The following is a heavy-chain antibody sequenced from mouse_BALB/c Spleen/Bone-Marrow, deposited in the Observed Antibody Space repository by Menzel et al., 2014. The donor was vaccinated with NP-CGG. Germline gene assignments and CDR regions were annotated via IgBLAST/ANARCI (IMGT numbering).Heavy chain of an antibody. Sequence: ESGPELVKPGALVKISCKASGYTFTSYDINWVKQRPGQGLEWIGWIYPGDGSTKYNEKFKGKATLTADKSSSTAYIQLSSLTSENSAVYVCARSGSSSRYGFAYWGQGTLVTVSA. CDR2: IYPGDGST. CDR1: GYTFTSYD. J-gene: IGHJ3*01. V-gene: IGHV1S33*01. CDR3: ARSGSSSRYGFAY. D-gene: IGHD1-1*01.